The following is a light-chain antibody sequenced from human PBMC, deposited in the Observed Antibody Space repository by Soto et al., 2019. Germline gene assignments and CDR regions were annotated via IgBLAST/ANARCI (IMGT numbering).Light chain of an antibody. Sequence: QSALTQPASVSGSPGQSITISCTGTSSDGGGYKYVSWYQQHPDKAPKLIIYDVTNRPSGISNRFSGSKSGNTASLTISGLQAEDEADYYCSSYTSSSSYVFGTGTKVTVL. V-gene: IGLV2-14*01. CDR1: SSDGGGYKY. CDR3: SSYTSSSSYV. J-gene: IGLJ1*01. CDR2: DVT.